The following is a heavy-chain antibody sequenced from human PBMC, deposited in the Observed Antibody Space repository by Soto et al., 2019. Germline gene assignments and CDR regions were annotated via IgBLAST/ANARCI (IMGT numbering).Heavy chain of an antibody. J-gene: IGHJ6*01. V-gene: IGHV3-30-3*01. D-gene: IGHD3-10*01. CDR1: GFTFSSYA. Sequence: QVQLVESGGGVVQPGRSLRLSCAASGFTFSSYAMHWVRQAPGKGLEWVAVISYDGSNKYYADSVKGRFTISRDNSKNTLYLQMNSLRAEDTAVYYCARDQDVVRGVISGMDVW. CDR3: ARDQDVVRGVISGMDV. CDR2: ISYDGSNK.